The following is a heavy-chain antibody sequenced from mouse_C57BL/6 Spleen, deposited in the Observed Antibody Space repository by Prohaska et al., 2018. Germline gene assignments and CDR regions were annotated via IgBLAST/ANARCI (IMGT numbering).Heavy chain of an antibody. J-gene: IGHJ1*03. V-gene: IGHV11-2*01. CDR2: INSDGSAI. D-gene: IGHD1-1*01. Sequence: GLSCEGSGFTFSGFWMSWVRQTPGKTLEWIGDINSDGSAINYAPSIKDRFTIFRDNDKSTLYLQMSNVRSEDTATYFCMRYGSSYWYLDVWGTGTTVTVSS. CDR1: GFTFSGFW. CDR3: MRYGSSYWYLDV.